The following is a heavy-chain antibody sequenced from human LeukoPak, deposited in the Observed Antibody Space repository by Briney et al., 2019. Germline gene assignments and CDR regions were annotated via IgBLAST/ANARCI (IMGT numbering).Heavy chain of an antibody. Sequence: GGSLRLSCAASGFTFSGYAMTWVRQAPGKGLEWVSAISGSGGSTYFADSVKGRFTVSRDNSKDTLYLQMNSLRAEDTAVYYCAKDHQGYWADSFDYWGQGTLVTVSS. CDR3: AKDHQGYWADSFDY. CDR1: GFTFSGYA. CDR2: ISGSGGST. J-gene: IGHJ4*02. V-gene: IGHV3-23*01. D-gene: IGHD6-13*01.